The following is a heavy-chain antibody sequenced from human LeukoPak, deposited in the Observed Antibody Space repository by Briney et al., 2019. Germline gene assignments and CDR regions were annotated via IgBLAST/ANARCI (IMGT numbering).Heavy chain of an antibody. D-gene: IGHD1-7*01. CDR3: ARGSGWNYEYYFDY. CDR1: GYSFTSYG. Sequence: ASVKVSCKASGYSFTSYGMSWVRQATGQGLEWMGWMNPNSGNTGYAQKFQGRVTITRNTSISTAYMELSSLRSEDTAVYYCARGSGWNYEYYFDYWGQGTLVTVSS. J-gene: IGHJ4*02. CDR2: MNPNSGNT. V-gene: IGHV1-8*01.